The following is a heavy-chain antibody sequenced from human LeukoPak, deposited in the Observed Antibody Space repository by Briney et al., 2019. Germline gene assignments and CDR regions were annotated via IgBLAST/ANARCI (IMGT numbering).Heavy chain of an antibody. V-gene: IGHV6-1*01. CDR2: TYYRSKWYN. Sequence: SQTLSLTCAISGDSVSSNSAAWSWIRQSPSRGLEWLGRTYYRSKWYNDYAVSVKSRITINPDTSKNQFSLQLNSVTPEDTAVYYCARENTEPSSGWYGGYYYYGMDVWGQGTTVTVSS. CDR1: GDSVSSNSAA. CDR3: ARENTEPSSGWYGGYYYYGMDV. D-gene: IGHD6-19*01. J-gene: IGHJ6*02.